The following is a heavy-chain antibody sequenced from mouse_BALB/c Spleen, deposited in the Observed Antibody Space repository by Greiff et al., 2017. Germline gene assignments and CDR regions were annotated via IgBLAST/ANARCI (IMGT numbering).Heavy chain of an antibody. CDR2: ISSGGSYT. D-gene: IGHD1-1*01. CDR3: ARHYYGSSYEGMDY. J-gene: IGHJ4*01. Sequence: EVQRVESGGGLVKPGGSLKLSCAASGFTFSSYAMSWVRQTPEKRLEWVATISSGGSYTYYPDSVKGRFTISRDNAKNTLYLQMSSLRSEDTAMYYCARHYYGSSYEGMDYWGQGTSVTVSS. V-gene: IGHV5-9-3*01. CDR1: GFTFSSYA.